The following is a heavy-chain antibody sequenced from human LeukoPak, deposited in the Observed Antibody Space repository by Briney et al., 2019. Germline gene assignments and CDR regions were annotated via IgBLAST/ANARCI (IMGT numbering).Heavy chain of an antibody. J-gene: IGHJ4*02. D-gene: IGHD5-18*01. Sequence: ASVKVSCKASGYTFTSYGISWVRQAPGQGLEWMGWISAYNGNTNYAQKLQGRVTMTTDTSTSTAYTELRSLRSDDTAVYYCARDSTWIQLWFFDYWGQGTLVTVSS. CDR3: ARDSTWIQLWFFDY. V-gene: IGHV1-18*01. CDR2: ISAYNGNT. CDR1: GYTFTSYG.